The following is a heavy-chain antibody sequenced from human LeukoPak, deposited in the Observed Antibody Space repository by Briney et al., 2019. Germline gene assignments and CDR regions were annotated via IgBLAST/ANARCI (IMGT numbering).Heavy chain of an antibody. CDR2: IYSSGST. J-gene: IGHJ6*03. CDR1: GASISGYY. D-gene: IGHD3-10*01. V-gene: IGHV4-59*01. CDR3: ARYLRSSSTYYMDV. Sequence: SETLSLTCTVSGASISGYYWSWIRQPPGKRLEWIGYIYSSGSTNYNPSSQSRVTMSVDTSKNQFSLRLSSMTAADTAVYHCARYLRSSSTYYMDVWGKGTTVTVS.